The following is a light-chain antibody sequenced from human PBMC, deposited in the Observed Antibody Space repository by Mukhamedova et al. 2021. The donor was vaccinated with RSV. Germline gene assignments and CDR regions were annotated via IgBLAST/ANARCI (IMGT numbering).Light chain of an antibody. V-gene: IGKV1-5*03. Sequence: DPVTITCRASQSISSWLAWYQQKPGKAPKLLIYKASSLESGVPSRFSGSGSGTEFTLTISSLQPDDFATYYCQQYNSYSVTFG. CDR1: QSISSW. CDR3: QQYNSYSVT. J-gene: IGKJ3*01. CDR2: KAS.